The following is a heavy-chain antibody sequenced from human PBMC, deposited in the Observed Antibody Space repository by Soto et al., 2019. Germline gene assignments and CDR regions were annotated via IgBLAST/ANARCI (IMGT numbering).Heavy chain of an antibody. V-gene: IGHV4-39*01. Sequence: SETLSLTCTVSGGSISSSSYYWGWIRQPPGKGLEWIGSIYYSGSTYYNPSLKSRVTISVDTSKNQFSLKLSSVTAADTAVYYCARILAYCGGDFYPEYFQHWGQGTLVTVSS. J-gene: IGHJ1*01. CDR3: ARILAYCGGDFYPEYFQH. CDR1: GGSISSSSYY. CDR2: IYYSGST. D-gene: IGHD2-21*02.